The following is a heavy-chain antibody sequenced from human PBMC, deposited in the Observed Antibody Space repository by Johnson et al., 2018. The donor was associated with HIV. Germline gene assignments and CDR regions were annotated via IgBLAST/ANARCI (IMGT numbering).Heavy chain of an antibody. D-gene: IGHD3-10*01. J-gene: IGHJ3*01. CDR2: IYYDGTNK. Sequence: VQLVESGGGVVRPGGSLRLSCAASGFTFDDYGMSWVRQAPGKGLEWVAVIYYDGTNKHYADSVKGRFTISRDNAKNSLYLQMTSLRQDDTAVYSCYCTDHLGAGSEAKGTFDAWGQGTMVTVSS. CDR1: GFTFDDYG. CDR3: YCTDHLGAGSEAKGTFDA. V-gene: IGHV3-20*04.